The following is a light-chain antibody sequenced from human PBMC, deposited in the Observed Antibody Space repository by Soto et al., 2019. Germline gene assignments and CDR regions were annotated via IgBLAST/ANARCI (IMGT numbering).Light chain of an antibody. CDR3: QQRSNWPPRT. V-gene: IGKV3-11*01. CDR2: DAS. CDR1: QSVSTY. Sequence: EIVMTQSPATLSVSPGERATLSCRASQSVSTYLAWYQQKPGQAPRLLIYDASNRATGIPGRFSGSGSGTDFTLTISSLEPEDFAVYYCQQRSNWPPRTFGQGTKLEIK. J-gene: IGKJ2*01.